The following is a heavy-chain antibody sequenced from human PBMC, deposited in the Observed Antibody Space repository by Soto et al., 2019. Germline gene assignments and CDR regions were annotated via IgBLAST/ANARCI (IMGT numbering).Heavy chain of an antibody. J-gene: IGHJ4*02. V-gene: IGHV3-23*01. CDR2: ITGRGDNT. Sequence: GGSLRLSCAASGFTFSSYAMSWVRQAPGKGLEWVSAITGRGDNTYYADSVKGRFTISRDNSNNTLYLQMNSLRAEDTAVYYCAISRYSSSWYYFDYWGQGTLVTVSS. CDR1: GFTFSSYA. D-gene: IGHD6-13*01. CDR3: AISRYSSSWYYFDY.